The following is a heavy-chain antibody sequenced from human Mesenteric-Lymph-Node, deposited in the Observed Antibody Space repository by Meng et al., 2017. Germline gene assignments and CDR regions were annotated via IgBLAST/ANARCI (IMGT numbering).Heavy chain of an antibody. V-gene: IGHV1-3*01. CDR1: GYTLTTYG. CDR2: INAGKGNT. D-gene: IGHD1-26*01. J-gene: IGHJ4*02. Sequence: VQLVQSGAEVKKPGASVKVSCKASGYTLTTYGLHWVRQAPGQRLEWMGWINAGKGNTNYSQSLQGRITITRDTSASTAYMELSSLRSEDTAVYYCARDGEWEGLGQHFDYWGQGTLVTVSS. CDR3: ARDGEWEGLGQHFDY.